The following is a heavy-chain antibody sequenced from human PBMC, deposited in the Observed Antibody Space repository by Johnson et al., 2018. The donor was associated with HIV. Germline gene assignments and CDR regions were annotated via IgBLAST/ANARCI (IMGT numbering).Heavy chain of an antibody. CDR1: RFAFKTYA. Sequence: QMQLVESGGGVVQPGLSLRLSCAASRFAFKTYAMHWVRQAPGKGLEWLAVISYDGSKTSYADSLQGRFPISRDNSKNTLYLQMNSLRAEDTAVYYCAKDEALGWELDPDAFDIWGQGTMVTVSS. D-gene: IGHD1-26*01. V-gene: IGHV3-30-3*02. CDR3: AKDEALGWELDPDAFDI. J-gene: IGHJ3*02. CDR2: ISYDGSKT.